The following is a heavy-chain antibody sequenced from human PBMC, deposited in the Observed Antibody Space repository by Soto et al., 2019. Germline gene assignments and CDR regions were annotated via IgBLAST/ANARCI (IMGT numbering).Heavy chain of an antibody. CDR1: GFTFNSYG. D-gene: IGHD3-16*02. CDR3: SKDLDGLQGLVDSSFCFDY. Sequence: GGSLRLSCAASGFTFNSYGMHWVLQAPCKGLEWVAVISYDGSDKYYADSVKGRFTISRDNSKNTLYLQMNSLRAEDTAVYYCSKDLDGLQGLVDSSFCFDYWGQGTLVTVSS. V-gene: IGHV3-30*18. J-gene: IGHJ4*02. CDR2: ISYDGSDK.